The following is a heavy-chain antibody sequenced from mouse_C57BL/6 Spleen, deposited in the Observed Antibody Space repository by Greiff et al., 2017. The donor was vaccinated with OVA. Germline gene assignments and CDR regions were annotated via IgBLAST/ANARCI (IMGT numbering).Heavy chain of an antibody. CDR1: GYTFTSYG. CDR3: ARAGRGYAMDY. J-gene: IGHJ4*01. CDR2: IYPRSGNT. Sequence: VQVQQSGAELARPGASVKLSCKASGYTFTSYGISWVKQRTGQGLEWIGEIYPRSGNTYYNEKFKGKATLTADKSSSTAYMELRSLTSEDSAVYFCARAGRGYAMDYWGQGTSVTVSS. V-gene: IGHV1-81*01.